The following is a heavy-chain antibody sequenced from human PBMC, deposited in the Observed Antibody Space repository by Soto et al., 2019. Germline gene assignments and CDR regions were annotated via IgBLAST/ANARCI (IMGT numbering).Heavy chain of an antibody. CDR1: GGSISSGGCY. D-gene: IGHD3-22*01. Sequence: PSVTMCVTCTVAGGSISSGGCYWSWHRQHPGKGLEWIGYIYYSGSTYYNPSLKSRVTISVDTSKNQFSLKLSSVTAADTAVYYCARGGWNYDSSGYKYYYGMDVWGQGTTVTVSS. J-gene: IGHJ6*02. CDR3: ARGGWNYDSSGYKYYYGMDV. V-gene: IGHV4-31*03. CDR2: IYYSGST.